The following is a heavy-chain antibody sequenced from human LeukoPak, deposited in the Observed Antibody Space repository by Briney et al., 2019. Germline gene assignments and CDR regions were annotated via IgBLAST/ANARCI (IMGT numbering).Heavy chain of an antibody. Sequence: ASVKVSCKASGYTFTGYYIHWVRQAPGQGLEWMGWINPQNTGTNYAQKFQDRVTMTRDTSIRTAYMVLIRLKSDDTAVFYCARGGPLEWAPDAFDLWGQGTMVTVSS. J-gene: IGHJ3*01. CDR3: ARGGPLEWAPDAFDL. D-gene: IGHD1-1*01. V-gene: IGHV1-2*02. CDR1: GYTFTGYY. CDR2: INPQNTGT.